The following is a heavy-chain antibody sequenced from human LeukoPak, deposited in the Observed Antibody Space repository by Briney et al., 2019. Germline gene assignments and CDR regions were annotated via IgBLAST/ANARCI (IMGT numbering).Heavy chain of an antibody. V-gene: IGHV3-53*01. D-gene: IGHD6-19*01. CDR1: GFTVSSNY. J-gene: IGHJ4*02. CDR3: ARAPYSSGWHDY. CDR2: IYSGGST. Sequence: GGSLRLSCAASGFTVSSNYVSWVRQAPGKGLEWVSVIYSGGSTYYADSVKGRFTISRDNSKNTLYLQMNSLRVEDTAVYYCARAPYSSGWHDYWGQGTLVTVSS.